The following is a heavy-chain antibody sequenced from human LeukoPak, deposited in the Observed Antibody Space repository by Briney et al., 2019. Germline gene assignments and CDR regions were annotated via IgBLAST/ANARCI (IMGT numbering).Heavy chain of an antibody. V-gene: IGHV3-23*01. CDR1: GFTFSSYA. Sequence: GGSLRLSCAASGFTFSSYAMSWVRQAPGKGLEWVSAISGSGGSTYYADSVKGRFTISRDNSKNTLYLQMNSLRAEDTAVYYCARDKCYYDSSGYYCGMDVWGQGTTVTVSS. D-gene: IGHD3-22*01. J-gene: IGHJ6*02. CDR3: ARDKCYYDSSGYYCGMDV. CDR2: ISGSGGST.